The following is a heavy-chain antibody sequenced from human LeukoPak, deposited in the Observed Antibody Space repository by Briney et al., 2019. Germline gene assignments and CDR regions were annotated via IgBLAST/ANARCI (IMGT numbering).Heavy chain of an antibody. V-gene: IGHV1-46*01. J-gene: IGHJ6*02. D-gene: IGHD3-22*01. CDR1: GYTFTSYY. Sequence: GGSVKVSCKASGYTFTSYYMHWVRQAPGQGLEWMGIINPSGGSTSYAQKFQGRVTMTRDTSTSTVYMELSSLRSEDTAVYYCAREAGRGIVVVITHYYGMDVWGQGTTVTVSS. CDR3: AREAGRGIVVVITHYYGMDV. CDR2: INPSGGST.